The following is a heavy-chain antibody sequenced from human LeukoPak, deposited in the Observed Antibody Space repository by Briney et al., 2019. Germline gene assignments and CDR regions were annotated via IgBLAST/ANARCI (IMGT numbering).Heavy chain of an antibody. CDR2: IIVSGGST. J-gene: IGHJ4*02. D-gene: IGHD2-21*01. CDR1: GFTFSTYA. V-gene: IGHV3-23*01. CDR3: ARLVDC. Sequence: GGSLRFSCAASGFTFSTYAMSWVRQAPGKGLEWVSTIIVSGGSTFYADSVKGRFTISRDNSKNTLYLQMNSLRGEDTAVYFCARLVDCWGQGTLVTVSS.